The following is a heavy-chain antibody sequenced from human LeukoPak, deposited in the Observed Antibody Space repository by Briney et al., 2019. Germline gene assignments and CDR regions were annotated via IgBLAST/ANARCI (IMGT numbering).Heavy chain of an antibody. CDR2: IYYSGST. Sequence: SQTLSLTCTVSGGSISSGDYYWSWIRQPPGKGLEWIGYIYYSGSTYYNPSLKSRVTISVDTSKNQFSLELSSVTAADTAVYYCARDLGLDSSTSWENDYWGQGTLVTVSS. CDR3: ARDLGLDSSTSWENDY. D-gene: IGHD2-2*01. CDR1: GGSISSGDYY. J-gene: IGHJ4*02. V-gene: IGHV4-30-4*08.